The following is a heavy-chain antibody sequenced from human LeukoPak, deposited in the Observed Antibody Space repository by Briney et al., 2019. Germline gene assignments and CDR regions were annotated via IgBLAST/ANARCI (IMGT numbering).Heavy chain of an antibody. D-gene: IGHD3-22*01. Sequence: GGSLRLSCAASGFTFSSYSMNWVRQAPGKGLEWVSYISSSSSTIYYADSVKGRFTISRDNAKNSLYLQMNSLGAEDTAVYYCAREALHPDSSGYVRWFDPWGQGTLVTVSS. V-gene: IGHV3-48*01. CDR3: AREALHPDSSGYVRWFDP. CDR2: ISSSSSTI. CDR1: GFTFSSYS. J-gene: IGHJ5*02.